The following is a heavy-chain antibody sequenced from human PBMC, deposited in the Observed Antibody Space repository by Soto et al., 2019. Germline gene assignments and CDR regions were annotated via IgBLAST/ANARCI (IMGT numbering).Heavy chain of an antibody. J-gene: IGHJ3*02. CDR3: ARHSGGSSGYDGFDI. Sequence: PSETLSLTCTVSGGSISRGDYYWIWIRQPPGQGLEWVGYVFYSGSSSYNPSLRSRVTISKDTAQNQFCVKVTSVTPADTAVYYCARHSGGSSGYDGFDIWGQGTMVTVSS. D-gene: IGHD5-12*01. CDR1: GGSISRGDYY. V-gene: IGHV4-61*08. CDR2: VFYSGSS.